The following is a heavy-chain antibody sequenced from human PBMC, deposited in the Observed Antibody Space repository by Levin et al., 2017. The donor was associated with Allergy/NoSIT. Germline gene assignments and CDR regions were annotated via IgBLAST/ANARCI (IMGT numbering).Heavy chain of an antibody. CDR2: INHNGST. V-gene: IGHV4-34*01. CDR3: ARGLSEEGYFDL. D-gene: IGHD2-15*01. CDR1: GGSFSAYY. J-gene: IGHJ2*01. Sequence: SQTLSLTCSVYGGSFSAYYWNWICQPPGKGLEWIGDINHNGSTNYNPSLKSRVTISVDTSKKQFSLKLSSVTAADTAVYYCARGLSEEGYFDLWGRGTLVTISS.